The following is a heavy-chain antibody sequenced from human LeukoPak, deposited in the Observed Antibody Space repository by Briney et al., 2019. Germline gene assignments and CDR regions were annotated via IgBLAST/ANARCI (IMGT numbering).Heavy chain of an antibody. Sequence: GGSLRLSCAASGFTFSYYWMTWVRQAPGKGLEWVANIKEDGSEKYYVDSVKGRFTISGDNAKNSLYLQMNSLRAEDTAVYYCARGGTTYYDFWSGYLADFWGQGTLVTVSS. J-gene: IGHJ4*02. CDR3: ARGGTTYYDFWSGYLADF. V-gene: IGHV3-7*01. D-gene: IGHD3-3*01. CDR2: IKEDGSEK. CDR1: GFTFSYYW.